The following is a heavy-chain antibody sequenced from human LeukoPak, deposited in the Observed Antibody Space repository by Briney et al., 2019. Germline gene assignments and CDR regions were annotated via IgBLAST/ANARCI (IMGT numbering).Heavy chain of an antibody. Sequence: SVKVSCTASGGTFTSYTISWGRQTPGQGLEWMGRIMPILGIANYAQKFQGRVTITADKSTSTAYMELSSLRSEDTAVYYWARAPGISQAADYWGQGTLVTVSS. CDR1: GGTFTSYT. D-gene: IGHD2-15*01. J-gene: IGHJ4*02. CDR2: IMPILGIA. CDR3: ARAPGISQAADY. V-gene: IGHV1-69*02.